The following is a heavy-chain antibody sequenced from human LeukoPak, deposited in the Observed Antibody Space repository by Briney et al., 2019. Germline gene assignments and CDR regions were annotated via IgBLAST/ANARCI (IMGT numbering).Heavy chain of an antibody. CDR2: IYHSGST. V-gene: IGHV4-4*02. J-gene: IGHJ4*02. CDR3: ARATWLPVGLYYYDSSGYYYYFDY. D-gene: IGHD3-22*01. Sequence: SGTLSLTCAVSGGSISSSNWWSWARQPPGKGLEWIGEIYHSGSTNYNPSLKSRVTISVDKSKNQFSLKLSSVTAADTAVYYCARATWLPVGLYYYDSSGYYYYFDYWGQGTLVTVSS. CDR1: GGSISSSNW.